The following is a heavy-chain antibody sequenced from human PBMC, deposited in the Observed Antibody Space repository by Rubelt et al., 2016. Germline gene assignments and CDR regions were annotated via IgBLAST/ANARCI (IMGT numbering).Heavy chain of an antibody. Sequence: QAPGKGLECVSGFIGRGDNTYYADSVKGRFTISRDNSKNTLYLQMDSLRAEDTALYYCAKVGLHYYDSSGLDYWGQGTLVTVSS. V-gene: IGHV3-23*01. D-gene: IGHD3-22*01. CDR2: FIGRGDNT. CDR3: AKVGLHYYDSSGLDY. J-gene: IGHJ4*02.